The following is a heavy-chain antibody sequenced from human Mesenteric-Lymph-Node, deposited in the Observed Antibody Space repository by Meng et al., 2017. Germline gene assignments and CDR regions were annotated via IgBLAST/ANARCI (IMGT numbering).Heavy chain of an antibody. CDR2: IYYSGST. CDR1: GGSVSSGGYY. D-gene: IGHD2-15*01. Sequence: VQRLELDPGLVQPSQTLSLACTVSGGSVSSGGYYWTWIRQHPGKGLEWFGHIYYSGSTFYNPSLKRRVIISIDTSKNQFSLNLRSVTAADTAVYYCARVSGGWDYFDYWGQGTLVTVSS. V-gene: IGHV4-31*03. J-gene: IGHJ4*02. CDR3: ARVSGGWDYFDY.